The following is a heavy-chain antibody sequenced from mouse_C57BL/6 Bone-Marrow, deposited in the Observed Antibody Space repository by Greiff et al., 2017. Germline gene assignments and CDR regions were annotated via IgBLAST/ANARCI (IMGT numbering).Heavy chain of an antibody. J-gene: IGHJ1*03. V-gene: IGHV5-6*01. CDR1: GFTFSSYG. CDR3: ARRSYFDV. CDR2: ISSGGSYT. Sequence: EVQRQESGGDLVKPGGSLKLSCAASGFTFSSYGMSWVRQTPDKRLEWVATISSGGSYTYYPDSVKGRFTISRDNAKNTLYLQMSSLKSEDTAMYYCARRSYFDVWGTGTTVTVSS.